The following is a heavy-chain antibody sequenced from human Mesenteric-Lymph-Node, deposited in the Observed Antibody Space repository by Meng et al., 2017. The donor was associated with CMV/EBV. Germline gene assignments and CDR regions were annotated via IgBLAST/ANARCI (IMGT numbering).Heavy chain of an antibody. V-gene: IGHV3-48*04. Sequence: GGSLRLSCAASGFTFSSYSMNWVRQAPGKGLEWVSYISSSTTIYYADSVKGRFTISRDNAKNSLYLQMNSLRAEDTAVYYCAGEVLTGYLAFDYWGQGTLVTVSS. D-gene: IGHD3-9*01. CDR2: ISSSTTI. CDR3: AGEVLTGYLAFDY. CDR1: GFTFSSYS. J-gene: IGHJ4*02.